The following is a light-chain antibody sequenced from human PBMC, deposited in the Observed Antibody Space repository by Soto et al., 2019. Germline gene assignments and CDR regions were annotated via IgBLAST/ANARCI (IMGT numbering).Light chain of an antibody. Sequence: DIQMTQSPSSLSASVGDRVTITCRASQGITNYLAWYQQKPGKVPKLLIYAASTLQSGVPSRFSGSGSGTDXXXXXXXLQPEDVATYYCQEYNSAPFTFGPGTKVDIK. CDR2: AAS. CDR3: QEYNSAPFT. J-gene: IGKJ3*01. V-gene: IGKV1-27*01. CDR1: QGITNY.